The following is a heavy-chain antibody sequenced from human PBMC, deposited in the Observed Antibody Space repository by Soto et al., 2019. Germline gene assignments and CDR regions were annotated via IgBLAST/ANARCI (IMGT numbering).Heavy chain of an antibody. CDR2: IGTAGDT. Sequence: PGGSLRLSCAASGFTFSSYDMHWVRQATGKGLEWVSAIGTAGDTYYPGSVKGRFTISRENAKNSLYLQMNSLRAGDTAVYYCARDRVAVAGRVFHYYYYGMDVWGQGTTVTVSS. J-gene: IGHJ6*02. V-gene: IGHV3-13*01. CDR1: GFTFSSYD. D-gene: IGHD6-19*01. CDR3: ARDRVAVAGRVFHYYYYGMDV.